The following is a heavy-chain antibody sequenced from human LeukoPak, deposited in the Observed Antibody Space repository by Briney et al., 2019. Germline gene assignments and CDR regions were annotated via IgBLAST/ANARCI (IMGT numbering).Heavy chain of an antibody. D-gene: IGHD6-13*01. J-gene: IGHJ1*01. CDR1: GGSFSGYY. CDR2: YYSGST. CDR3: ARHRNIAAAGFQH. Sequence: SETLSLTCAVYGGSFSGYYWGWIRQPPGKGLEWIGSYYSGSTYYNPSLKSRVTISVDTSKNQFSLKLSSVTAADTAVYYCARHRNIAAAGFQHWGQGTLVTVSS. V-gene: IGHV4-39*01.